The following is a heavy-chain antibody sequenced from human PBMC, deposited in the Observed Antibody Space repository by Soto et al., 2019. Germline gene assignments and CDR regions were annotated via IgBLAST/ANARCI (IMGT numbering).Heavy chain of an antibody. Sequence: QVQLQQWGAGLLKPSETLFLTCAVYGGPFSGYYWSWIRQPPGKGLEWIGEINHSGSANYNPSLKSRVTISEDTSKNQFSLKVTSVTAADTAVYYCARGQYHDVLTGYRNGVFDYWGQGTLVTVSS. CDR3: ARGQYHDVLTGYRNGVFDY. V-gene: IGHV4-34*01. J-gene: IGHJ4*02. CDR2: INHSGSA. D-gene: IGHD3-9*01. CDR1: GGPFSGYY.